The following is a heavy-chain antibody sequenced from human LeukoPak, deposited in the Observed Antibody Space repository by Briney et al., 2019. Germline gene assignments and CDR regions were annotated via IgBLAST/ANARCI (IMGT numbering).Heavy chain of an antibody. CDR3: ARDGDYYGSGSRYEHWFDP. CDR1: GGSISSSSYY. Sequence: SETLSLTCTVSGGSISSSSYYWGWIRQPPGKGLEWIGSIYYSGSTYYNPSLKSRVTISVDTSKNQFSLKLSSVTAADTAVYYCARDGDYYGSGSRYEHWFDPWGQGTLVTVSS. V-gene: IGHV4-39*07. J-gene: IGHJ5*02. D-gene: IGHD3-10*01. CDR2: IYYSGST.